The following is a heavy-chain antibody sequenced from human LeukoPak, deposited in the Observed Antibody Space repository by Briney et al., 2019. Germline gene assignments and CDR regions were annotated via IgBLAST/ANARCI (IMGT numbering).Heavy chain of an antibody. CDR2: INHSGST. J-gene: IGHJ4*02. CDR1: GGSFSGYY. D-gene: IGHD2-2*02. V-gene: IGHV4-34*01. Sequence: PSETLSLTCAVYGGSFSGYYWSWIRQPPGKGLEWIGEINHSGSTNYNPSLKSRVTISVDTSKNQFSLKLGSVTAADTAVYYCARGSGADIVVVPAAIFDYWGQGTLVTVSS. CDR3: ARGSGADIVVVPAAIFDY.